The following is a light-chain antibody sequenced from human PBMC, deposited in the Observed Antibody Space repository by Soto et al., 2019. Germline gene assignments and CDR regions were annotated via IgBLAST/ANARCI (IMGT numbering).Light chain of an antibody. V-gene: IGKV3-20*01. CDR3: QQYGSSPWI. CDR2: GVS. Sequence: EIVLTQSPGTLSLSPGERVTLSCRASQSASTTYLAWYQQKPGQAPRLLIYGVSSRATGIPDRFSGSGSGTDFTLTISRLEPEDFAVYYCQQYGSSPWIFGQGTKV. CDR1: QSASTTY. J-gene: IGKJ1*01.